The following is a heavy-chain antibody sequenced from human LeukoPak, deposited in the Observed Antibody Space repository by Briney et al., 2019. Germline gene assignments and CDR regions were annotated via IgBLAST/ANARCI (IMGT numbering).Heavy chain of an antibody. Sequence: GGSLRLSCTASGFTFNSYAMSWVRQAPGKGLEWVSGISGSGSSTYYADSVKGRFTISRDNSKNTLYLQMNSLRAEDTAVYYCAKAPDYDILAGYFSYYMDVWGKGTTVTVSS. V-gene: IGHV3-23*01. CDR1: GFTFNSYA. CDR3: AKAPDYDILAGYFSYYMDV. D-gene: IGHD3-9*01. J-gene: IGHJ6*03. CDR2: ISGSGSST.